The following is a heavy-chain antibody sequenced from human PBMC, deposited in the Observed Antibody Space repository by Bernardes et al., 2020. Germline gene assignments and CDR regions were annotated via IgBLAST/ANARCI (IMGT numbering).Heavy chain of an antibody. D-gene: IGHD2-15*01. V-gene: IGHV3-13*01. CDR1: GFTFSSYD. J-gene: IGHJ2*01. Sequence: GGSLRLSCAASGFTFSSYDMHWVRQATGKGLEWVSAIGTAGDTYYPGSVKGRFTISRENAKNSLYLQMNSLRAGDTAVYYCARGCSGGSCYHWYFDLWGRGTLVTGSA. CDR2: IGTAGDT. CDR3: ARGCSGGSCYHWYFDL.